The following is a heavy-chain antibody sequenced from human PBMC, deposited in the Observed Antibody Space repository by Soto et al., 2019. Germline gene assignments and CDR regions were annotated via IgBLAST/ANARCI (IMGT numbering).Heavy chain of an antibody. CDR1: GFTFSDYY. CDR2: ISSSGSTI. J-gene: IGHJ2*01. CDR3: ARDLRAGDFWSGYYPWYFDL. D-gene: IGHD3-3*01. V-gene: IGHV3-11*01. Sequence: QVQLVESGGGLVKPGGSLRLSCAASGFTFSDYYMSWIRQAPGKGLEWVSYISSSGSTIYYADSVKGRFTISRDNAKNSLSLQMNSLRAEDTAVYYCARDLRAGDFWSGYYPWYFDLWGRGTLVTVSS.